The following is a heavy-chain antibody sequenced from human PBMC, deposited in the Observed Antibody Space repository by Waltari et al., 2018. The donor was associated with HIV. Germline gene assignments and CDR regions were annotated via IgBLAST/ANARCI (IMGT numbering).Heavy chain of an antibody. D-gene: IGHD6-19*01. CDR2: INPNRGGT. CDR1: GYTFTGYY. J-gene: IGHJ5*02. V-gene: IGHV1-2*06. Sequence: QVQLVQSGAEVKKPGASVKVSCKASGYTFTGYYMHWVRQAPGQGLEWMGRINPNRGGTNYAQKFQGRGTVTRDTSISTAYMELSRLRSDDTAVYYCARAGGGIAVAGTNWFDPWGQGTLVTVSS. CDR3: ARAGGGIAVAGTNWFDP.